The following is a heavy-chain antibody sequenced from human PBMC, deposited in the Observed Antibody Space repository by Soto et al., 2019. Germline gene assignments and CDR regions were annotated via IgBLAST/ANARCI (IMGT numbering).Heavy chain of an antibody. J-gene: IGHJ6*03. Sequence: EVQLVESGGGLVQPGGSLRLSCATSGFILSDCAMNWVRQAPGTGLEWVSYISSSSSVIDYADSGKGRFTVSRDNARNSLYLQRNGLRAEDTAVYYCARDLSWGSNWYYYMDVWGKGTTVTVSS. CDR3: ARDLSWGSNWYYYMDV. CDR2: ISSSSSVI. CDR1: GFILSDCA. V-gene: IGHV3-48*01. D-gene: IGHD7-27*01.